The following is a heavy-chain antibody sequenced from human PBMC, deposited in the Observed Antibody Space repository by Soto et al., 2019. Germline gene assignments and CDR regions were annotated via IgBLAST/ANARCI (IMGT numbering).Heavy chain of an antibody. J-gene: IGHJ6*02. CDR3: ARIPYSSSSPHRYGMDV. D-gene: IGHD6-13*01. Sequence: QVQLVQSGTEVKKPGASVKVSCKASGYTFTDYGISWVRQAPGQGLEWMGWISVYNGYASYAQNVQGRVTMTTDTSTSTAFMEVRSLISDDTAVFYCARIPYSSSSPHRYGMDVWGQWTTVTVSS. CDR2: ISVYNGYA. V-gene: IGHV1-18*01. CDR1: GYTFTDYG.